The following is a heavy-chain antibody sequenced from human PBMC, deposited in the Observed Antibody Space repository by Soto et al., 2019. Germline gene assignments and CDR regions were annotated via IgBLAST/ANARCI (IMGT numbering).Heavy chain of an antibody. V-gene: IGHV3-7*01. J-gene: IGHJ5*01. CDR2: ISADGSEK. D-gene: IGHD6-6*01. CDR3: ARTPRLRDS. Sequence: LRLSCEASGFTFSYSWMNWVRQAPGKGLEWVAYISADGSEKMHVASVTGRFTISRDNAKNSLFLEMNNLRAEDTAVYYCARTPRLRDSWCVGTRVTVS. CDR1: GFTFSYSW.